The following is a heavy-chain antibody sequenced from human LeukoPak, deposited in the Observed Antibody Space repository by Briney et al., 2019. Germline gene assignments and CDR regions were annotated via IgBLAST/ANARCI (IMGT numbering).Heavy chain of an antibody. CDR2: IIPTFGTA. Sequence: ASQTVSFKSSQGTVSSYATRGVRQAPAQGLQWMAGIIPTFGTANYAQKFQGRVTITTDESTSTAHMELSSLRSEDTAVYYCARDGVINPHQLLYPWPDGFDPWGQGTLVTVSS. D-gene: IGHD2-2*02. CDR3: ARDGVINPHQLLYPWPDGFDP. J-gene: IGHJ5*02. V-gene: IGHV1-69*05. CDR1: QGTVSSYA.